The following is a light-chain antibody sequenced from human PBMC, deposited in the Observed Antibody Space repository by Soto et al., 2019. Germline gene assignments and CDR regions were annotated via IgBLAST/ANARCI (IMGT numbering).Light chain of an antibody. CDR2: EVS. V-gene: IGLV2-8*01. CDR3: SSYTSSSPHV. CDR1: STDVGGYNY. Sequence: QSALTQPPSAAGSPGQSVTISCTGTSTDVGGYNYVSWYQQYPGKAPKLMIYEVSKRPSGVPDRFSGSKSGNTASLTVSGLQAEDEADYYCSSYTSSSPHVFGTGTKVTVL. J-gene: IGLJ1*01.